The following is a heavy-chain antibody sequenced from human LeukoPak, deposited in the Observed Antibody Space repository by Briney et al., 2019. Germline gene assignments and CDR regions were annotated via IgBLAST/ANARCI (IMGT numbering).Heavy chain of an antibody. CDR2: INPSGGST. CDR1: GYTFTSYY. D-gene: IGHD5-18*01. Sequence: GASVKVSCKASGYTFTSYYMHWVRQAPGQGLEWMGLINPSGGSTSYAQKLQGRVTMTTDTSTSTAYMELRSLRSDDTAVYYCARAYGYSYGHWWFDPWGQGTLVTVSS. V-gene: IGHV1-46*01. CDR3: ARAYGYSYGHWWFDP. J-gene: IGHJ5*02.